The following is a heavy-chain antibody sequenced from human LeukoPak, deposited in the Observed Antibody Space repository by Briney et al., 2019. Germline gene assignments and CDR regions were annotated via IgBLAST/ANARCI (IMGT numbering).Heavy chain of an antibody. V-gene: IGHV3-53*05. J-gene: IGHJ5*02. D-gene: IGHD2-15*01. CDR2: IRGNGKT. CDR1: GFSASDYY. CDR3: VRDRAATQDWVEFDP. Sequence: GGSLRLSCAVSGFSASDYYMNWVRQAPGMGLKWVSLIRGNGKTFYADSAKGRFIISRDDSKNMVYLQMNSLRVEDTALYFCVRDRAATQDWVEFDPWGQGTLVTVSS.